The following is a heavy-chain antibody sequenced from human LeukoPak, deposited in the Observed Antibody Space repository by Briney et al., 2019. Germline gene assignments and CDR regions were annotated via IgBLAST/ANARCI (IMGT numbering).Heavy chain of an antibody. J-gene: IGHJ3*02. V-gene: IGHV4-39*01. CDR2: IYYSGST. Sequence: NPSETLSLTCAVSGGSISSNSYYWGWIRQPPGKGLEWIGSIYYSGSTYYNPSLKSRVTISVDTSKNQFSLKLSSVTAADTAVYYCARGRSLDIWGQGTMVTVSS. CDR3: ARGRSLDI. D-gene: IGHD1-14*01. CDR1: GGSISSNSYY.